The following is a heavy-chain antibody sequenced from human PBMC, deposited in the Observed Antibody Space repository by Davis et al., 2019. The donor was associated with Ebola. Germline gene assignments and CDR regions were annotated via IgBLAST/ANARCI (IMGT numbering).Heavy chain of an antibody. J-gene: IGHJ5*02. CDR3: ARGQNWFDP. Sequence: GESLKISCAAPGFTFSSYWMHWVRQAPGKGLVWVSRINSDGSSTSYADSVKGRFTISRDNAKNTLYLQMNSLRAEDTAVYYCARGQNWFDPWGQGTLVTVSS. CDR1: GFTFSSYW. V-gene: IGHV3-74*01. CDR2: INSDGSST.